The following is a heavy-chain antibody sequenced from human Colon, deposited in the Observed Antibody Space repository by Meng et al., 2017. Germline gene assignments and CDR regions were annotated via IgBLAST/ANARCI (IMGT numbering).Heavy chain of an antibody. D-gene: IGHD2-15*01. CDR3: AREIARDCSGGNCYCVF. CDR1: GSSISSDYY. CDR2: IYHDVST. V-gene: IGHV4-38-2*02. Sequence: SEPLSLTCTVPGSSISSDYYWGWIRQAPGKGLEWIGNIYHDVSTYYNPSLKSRVTISQETSKNQFFLKLNSVTAADTAVYYCAREIARDCSGGNCYCVFWGQGTLVTVSS. J-gene: IGHJ4*02.